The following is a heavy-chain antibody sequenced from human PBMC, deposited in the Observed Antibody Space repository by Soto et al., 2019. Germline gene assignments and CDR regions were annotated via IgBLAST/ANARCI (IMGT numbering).Heavy chain of an antibody. Sequence: EVQLVESGGGLVQPGGSLRLSCAASGFTVSSNYMSWVRQAPGKGLEWVSVIYSGGSTYYADSVQGRFTISRDNSKNTLYLQMNRLRAEDTAVYYCARDQRQLASYYYYYYMDVWGKGTTVTVSS. D-gene: IGHD6-13*01. CDR1: GFTVSSNY. V-gene: IGHV3-66*01. CDR2: IYSGGST. J-gene: IGHJ6*03. CDR3: ARDQRQLASYYYYYYMDV.